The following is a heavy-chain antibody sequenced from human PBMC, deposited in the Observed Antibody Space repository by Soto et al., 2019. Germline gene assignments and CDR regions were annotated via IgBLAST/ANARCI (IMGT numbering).Heavy chain of an antibody. CDR3: ARDECLVGSSWHYYYMDV. Sequence: GGSLRLSCAASGFTFSDYWMSWVRQAPGKGLEWVANINQDGSEKNYVDSVKGRFTISRDNAKNSLYLQMNSLRAEDTAIYYCARDECLVGSSWHYYYMDVWGKGTTVTVSS. D-gene: IGHD6-13*01. CDR1: GFTFSDYW. CDR2: INQDGSEK. V-gene: IGHV3-7*01. J-gene: IGHJ6*03.